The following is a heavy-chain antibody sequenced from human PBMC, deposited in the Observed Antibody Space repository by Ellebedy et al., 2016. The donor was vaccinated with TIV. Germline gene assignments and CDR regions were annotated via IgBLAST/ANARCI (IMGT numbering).Heavy chain of an antibody. V-gene: IGHV1-18*01. D-gene: IGHD3-3*01. Sequence: AASVKVSCKASGDTFNSDVISWVRQAPGQGLEWIGWISVSDYKTNYAQKFQGRVTMTTDASSYTAYMELRSLRSDDTAVYYCARDHVGGDVWGQGTTVTVSS. CDR2: ISVSDYKT. J-gene: IGHJ6*02. CDR1: GDTFNSDV. CDR3: ARDHVGGDV.